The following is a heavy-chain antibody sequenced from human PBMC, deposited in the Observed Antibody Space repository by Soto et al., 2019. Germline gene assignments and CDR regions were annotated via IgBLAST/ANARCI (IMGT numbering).Heavy chain of an antibody. CDR2: ISAHNGNT. V-gene: IGHV1-18*01. J-gene: IGHJ4*02. CDR1: GYTFTSYG. CDR3: ARGRYGDY. D-gene: IGHD1-1*01. Sequence: QVHLVQSGAEVKKPGASVKVSCKASGYTFTSYGITWVPQAPGQGLERMGWISAHNGNTDYAQKLQGRVIVTRDTSTSTAYMELRSLRSDDTAVYYCARGRYGDYWGQGALVTVSS.